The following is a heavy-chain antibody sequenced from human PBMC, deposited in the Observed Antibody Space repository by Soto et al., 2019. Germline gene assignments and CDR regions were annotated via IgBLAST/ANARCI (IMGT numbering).Heavy chain of an antibody. CDR3: ARKHIWSGYHQYYYDSSGYSDY. J-gene: IGHJ4*02. CDR1: GGSFSGYY. D-gene: IGHD3-22*01. Sequence: SETLSLTCAVYGGSFSGYYWSWIRQPPGKGLEWIGEINHSGSTNYNPSLKSRVTISVDTSKNQFSLKLSSVTAADTAVYYCARKHIWSGYHQYYYDSSGYSDYWGQGTLVTVSS. CDR2: INHSGST. V-gene: IGHV4-34*01.